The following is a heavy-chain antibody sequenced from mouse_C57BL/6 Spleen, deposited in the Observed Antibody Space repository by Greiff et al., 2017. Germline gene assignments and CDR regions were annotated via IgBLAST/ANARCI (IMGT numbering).Heavy chain of an antibody. CDR3: ARKNGYYLYWYFDV. CDR2: INPSNGGT. D-gene: IGHD2-3*01. Sequence: QVQLQQPGTELVKPGASVKLSCKASGYTFTSYWMHWVKQRPGPGLEWIGNINPSNGGTNYNEKFKSKATLTVDKSSSTAYMQLSSLTSEDSAVYYCARKNGYYLYWYFDVWGTGTTVTVSS. V-gene: IGHV1-53*01. CDR1: GYTFTSYW. J-gene: IGHJ1*03.